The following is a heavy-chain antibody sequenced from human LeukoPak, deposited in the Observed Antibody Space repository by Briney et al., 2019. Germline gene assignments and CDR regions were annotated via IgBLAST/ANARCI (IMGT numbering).Heavy chain of an antibody. D-gene: IGHD1-26*01. Sequence: SETLSLTCAVYGGSFSGDYWSWIRQPPGKGLEWIGEINHSGSTNYNPSLKSRVNISVDTYKKQFSLKLSSVTAADTAVYYCARRSKWELSSFDYWGQGTLVTVSS. CDR2: INHSGST. CDR3: ARRSKWELSSFDY. J-gene: IGHJ4*02. CDR1: GGSFSGDY. V-gene: IGHV4-34*01.